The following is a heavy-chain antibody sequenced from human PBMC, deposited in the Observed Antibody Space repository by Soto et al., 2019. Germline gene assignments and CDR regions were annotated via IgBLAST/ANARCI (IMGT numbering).Heavy chain of an antibody. CDR3: ERVGYFDWLLGRAPDIDAFDI. D-gene: IGHD3-9*01. CDR2: ISSSGSTI. CDR1: GFTFSDYY. Sequence: GGSLRLSCAASGFTFSDYYMSWIRQAPGKGLEWVSYISSSGSTIYYADSVKGRFTISRDNATNSLYLRMNSLRAEDTAVYYCERVGYFDWLLGRAPDIDAFDIWGQGTMVPVSS. J-gene: IGHJ3*02. V-gene: IGHV3-11*01.